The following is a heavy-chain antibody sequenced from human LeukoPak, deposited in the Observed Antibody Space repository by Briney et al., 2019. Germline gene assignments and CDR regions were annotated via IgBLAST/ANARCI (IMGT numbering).Heavy chain of an antibody. CDR3: ARYQSSGWYFDN. V-gene: IGHV1-46*01. CDR2: INPSGGST. Sequence: ASVKVSCKASGYTFTSYYMHWVRQTPRQGLEWMGIINPSGGSTSNAQKFQSRVTMTRDTSTSTVYMELSSLRSEYTAVYYCARYQSSGWYFDNWGQGTLVTVSS. J-gene: IGHJ4*02. CDR1: GYTFTSYY. D-gene: IGHD6-19*01.